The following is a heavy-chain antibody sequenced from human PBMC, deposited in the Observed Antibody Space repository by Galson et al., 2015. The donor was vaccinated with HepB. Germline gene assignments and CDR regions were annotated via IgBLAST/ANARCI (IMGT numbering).Heavy chain of an antibody. D-gene: IGHD3-10*01. J-gene: IGHJ6*02. CDR2: ISYDGSNK. V-gene: IGHV3-30*18. Sequence: SLRLSCAASGFTFSSYGMHWVRQAPGKGLEWVAVISYDGSNKYYADSVKGRFTISRDNSKNTLFLQMNSLRAEDTAVYYCAKGDASGTNSLFGYYYYIMDVWGHGTTVTVSS. CDR1: GFTFSSYG. CDR3: AKGDASGTNSLFGYYYYIMDV.